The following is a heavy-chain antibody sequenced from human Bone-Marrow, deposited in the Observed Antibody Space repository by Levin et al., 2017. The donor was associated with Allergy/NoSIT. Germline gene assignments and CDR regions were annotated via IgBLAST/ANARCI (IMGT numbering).Heavy chain of an antibody. CDR3: ARGHFPYYYYGMDV. CDR2: VSAYSGNT. CDR1: GFTFTTYG. Sequence: ASVKVSCKASGFTFTTYGLTWVRQAPGRGLEWMGWVSAYSGNTNYALNLQDRVTMTTDTATNTAYMVLSSLRSDDTAIYYCARGHFPYYYYGMDVWGQGTTVVVSS. J-gene: IGHJ6*02. V-gene: IGHV1-18*01.